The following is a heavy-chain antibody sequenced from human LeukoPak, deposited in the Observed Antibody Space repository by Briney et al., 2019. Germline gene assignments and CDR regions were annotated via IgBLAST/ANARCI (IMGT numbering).Heavy chain of an antibody. CDR2: IRYDGSNK. D-gene: IGHD5-12*01. Sequence: GGSLRLSCAASGFTFSSYGMHWVRQAPGKGLEWVAFIRYDGSNKYYADSVKGRFTISRDNSKNTLYLQMNSLRAEDTAVYYCAKDGGYSGYGHDYWGQGTLVTVSS. CDR3: AKDGGYSGYGHDY. J-gene: IGHJ4*02. CDR1: GFTFSSYG. V-gene: IGHV3-30*02.